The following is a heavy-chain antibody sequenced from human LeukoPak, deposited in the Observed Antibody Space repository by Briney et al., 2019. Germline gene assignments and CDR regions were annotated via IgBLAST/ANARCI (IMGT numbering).Heavy chain of an antibody. J-gene: IGHJ4*02. CDR3: ARMDMDIAMVTNYLDH. V-gene: IGHV1-46*01. CDR1: VYTFTSYY. CDR2: IHPSGSST. D-gene: IGHD5-18*01. Sequence: ASVKISCKASVYTFTSYYMHWVRQAPGQGREWMGVIHPSGSSTNYAQKFQGRVTMTKDTSTSTVYIELNSLRSEDTAVYYCARMDMDIAMVTNYLDHWGQGTLVTVSS.